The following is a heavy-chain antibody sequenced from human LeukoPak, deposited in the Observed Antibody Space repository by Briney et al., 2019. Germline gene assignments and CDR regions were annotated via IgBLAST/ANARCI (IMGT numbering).Heavy chain of an antibody. J-gene: IGHJ5*02. V-gene: IGHV4-61*02. CDR1: GGSISSGSYY. Sequence: SSETLSLTCTVSGGSISSGSYYWSWLRQPVGQGLEWIGRIYTSGSTNYNPSLKSRVTISVDTSKNQFSLKLNSVTAADTAVYYCARDLMVRTPWFDPWGQGTLVTVSS. D-gene: IGHD3-10*01. CDR2: IYTSGST. CDR3: ARDLMVRTPWFDP.